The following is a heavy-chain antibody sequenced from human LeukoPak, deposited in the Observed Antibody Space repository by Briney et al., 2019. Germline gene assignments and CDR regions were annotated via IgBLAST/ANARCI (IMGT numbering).Heavy chain of an antibody. J-gene: IGHJ6*03. Sequence: GGSLRLSXAASGFTFSSYEMNWVSQAPGKGVEWVSYISSSGSTIYYADSVKGRFTISRDNAKNSLYLQMNSLRAEDTAVYYCARDRSGYDYYYYYYMDVWGKGTTVTVSS. CDR2: ISSSGSTI. CDR1: GFTFSSYE. D-gene: IGHD5-12*01. V-gene: IGHV3-48*03. CDR3: ARDRSGYDYYYYYYMDV.